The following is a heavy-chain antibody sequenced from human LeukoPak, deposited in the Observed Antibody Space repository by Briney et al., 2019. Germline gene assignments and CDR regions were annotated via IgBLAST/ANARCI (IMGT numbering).Heavy chain of an antibody. D-gene: IGHD2-2*02. CDR3: ARLGTAAIWVDGWFDP. J-gene: IGHJ5*02. Sequence: SETLSLACAVSGYSISSGYYWGWIRQPPGKGLEGIGIIYHSGSTYYNPSLKSRVTISVDTSKNQFSLKLSSVTAADTAVYYCARLGTAAIWVDGWFDPWGQGTLVTVSS. CDR1: GYSISSGYY. CDR2: IYHSGST. V-gene: IGHV4-38-2*01.